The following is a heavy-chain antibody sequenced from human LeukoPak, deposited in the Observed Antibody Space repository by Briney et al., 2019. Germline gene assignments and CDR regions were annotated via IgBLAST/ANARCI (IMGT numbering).Heavy chain of an antibody. CDR2: INPNSGGT. CDR3: ARGGQWLLWYFDY. J-gene: IGHJ4*02. D-gene: IGHD6-19*01. V-gene: IGHV1-2*02. Sequence: ASVRVSCKASGYTFTDYYMHWVRQAPGQGLEWMGWINPNSGGTNYAQNYQGRVTMTRDTSISTAYMELTRLRSDDTAVYYCARGGQWLLWYFDYWAREPWSPSPQ. CDR1: GYTFTDYY.